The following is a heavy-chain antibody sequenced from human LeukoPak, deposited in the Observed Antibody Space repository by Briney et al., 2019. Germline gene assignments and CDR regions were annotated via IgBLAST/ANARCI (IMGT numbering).Heavy chain of an antibody. Sequence: ASVKVSCKASGFTFTGYYIYWVRQAPGQGLEWMGWINPNSGGTNYALKFQGRVTMTRDTFISTAYMELSRLRSDDTAVYYCARGPRYGSGNYYNNYWGQGTLVTVSS. CDR2: INPNSGGT. CDR1: GFTFTGYY. V-gene: IGHV1-2*02. J-gene: IGHJ4*02. CDR3: ARGPRYGSGNYYNNY. D-gene: IGHD3-10*01.